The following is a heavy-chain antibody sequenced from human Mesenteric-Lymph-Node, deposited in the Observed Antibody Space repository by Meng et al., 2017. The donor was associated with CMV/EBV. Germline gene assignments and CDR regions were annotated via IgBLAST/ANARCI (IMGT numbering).Heavy chain of an antibody. CDR1: GGSISSSSYY. D-gene: IGHD5-18*01. CDR3: ARVGTWRQPLGY. CDR2: IYYSGST. V-gene: IGHV4-39*07. Sequence: GSLRLSCTVSGGSISSSSYYWGWIRQPPGKGREWIGSIYYSGSTYYNPSLKSRVTISVDTSKNQFSLKLSSVTAADTDVYYCARVGTWRQPLGYWGQGTLVTVSS. J-gene: IGHJ4*02.